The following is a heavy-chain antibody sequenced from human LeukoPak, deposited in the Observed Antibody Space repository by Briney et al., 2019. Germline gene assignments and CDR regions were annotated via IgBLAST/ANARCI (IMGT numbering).Heavy chain of an antibody. CDR2: ISHSGGDK. V-gene: IGHV3-30*18. Sequence: PGGSLRLSCAASGFTFSSYAMSWVRQAPGKGLEWVAVISHSGGDKYYADSLKGRFTISRDNSKNALFLQMNSLRDEDTGVYYCAKDHFGSGTTMDVWGQGTTVTVSS. CDR3: AKDHFGSGTTMDV. J-gene: IGHJ6*02. D-gene: IGHD3-10*01. CDR1: GFTFSSYA.